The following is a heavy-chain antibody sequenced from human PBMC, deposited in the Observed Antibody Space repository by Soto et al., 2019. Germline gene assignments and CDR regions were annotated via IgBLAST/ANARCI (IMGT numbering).Heavy chain of an antibody. CDR1: GGSISSGDYY. CDR2: IYYSGST. V-gene: IGHV4-30-4*01. CDR3: ARAFPYRPGYYYYAMDV. Sequence: PSETLSLTCTVSGGSISSGDYYWSWIRQPPGKGLEWMGYIYYSGSTYHNPSLKSRVALSVDTSKNQFSLNLRSVTAADTAVYFCARAFPYRPGYYYYAMDVWGQGTTVTVSS. J-gene: IGHJ6*02.